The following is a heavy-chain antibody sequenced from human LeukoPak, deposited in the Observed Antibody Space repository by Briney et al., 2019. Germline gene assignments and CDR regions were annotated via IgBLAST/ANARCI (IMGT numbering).Heavy chain of an antibody. V-gene: IGHV4-34*01. Sequence: SETLSLTCAVYGGSFSGYYWTWIRQPPGKGLEWIGEINHSGNTKYNSSLKRRVTISADTSKNQFSLKLNSVTAADTAVYYCARDKDSSGYYYASDAFDIWGQGTMVTVSS. J-gene: IGHJ3*02. D-gene: IGHD3-22*01. CDR1: GGSFSGYY. CDR3: ARDKDSSGYYYASDAFDI. CDR2: INHSGNT.